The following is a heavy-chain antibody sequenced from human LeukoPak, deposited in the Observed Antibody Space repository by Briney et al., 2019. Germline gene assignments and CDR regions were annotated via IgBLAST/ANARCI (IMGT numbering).Heavy chain of an antibody. CDR3: ARVPIGGSYLDY. CDR1: GGSISSGGYY. CDR2: IYYSGST. Sequence: PSETLSLTCTVSGGSISSGGYYWSWIRQPPGKGPEWIGYIYYSGSTNYNPSLKSRVTISVDTSKNQFSLKLSSVTAADTAVYYCARVPIGGSYLDYWGQGTLVTVSS. J-gene: IGHJ4*02. D-gene: IGHD2-15*01. V-gene: IGHV4-61*08.